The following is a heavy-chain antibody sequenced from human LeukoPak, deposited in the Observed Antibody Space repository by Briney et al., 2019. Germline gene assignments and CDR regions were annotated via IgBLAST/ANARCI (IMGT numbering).Heavy chain of an antibody. Sequence: PSETLSLTCTVSGGSVSSGSYSWSWIRQPPGKGLEWIGYIHYTGSTNFNPSLKSRVSISIDTSKNQLSLNLSSVTAADTAVFYCARVPLYSFELDGAFDIWGQGTMVTVSS. CDR3: ARVPLYSFELDGAFDI. D-gene: IGHD5-18*01. CDR1: GGSVSSGSYS. V-gene: IGHV4-61*01. CDR2: IHYTGST. J-gene: IGHJ3*02.